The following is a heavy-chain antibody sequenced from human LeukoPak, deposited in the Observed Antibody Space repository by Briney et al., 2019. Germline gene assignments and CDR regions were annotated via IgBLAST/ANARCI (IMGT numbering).Heavy chain of an antibody. CDR2: FSWNSGSI. CDR3: AKGQSYYDSSGYTPGVDY. D-gene: IGHD3-22*01. V-gene: IGHV3-9*01. J-gene: IGHJ4*02. Sequence: GGSLRLSCAASGFTFDDYAMHWVRQAPGKGLEWVSGFSWNSGSIGYADSVKGRFTISRDNAKNSLYLQMNSLRAEDTALYYCAKGQSYYDSSGYTPGVDYWGKGTLVTVSS. CDR1: GFTFDDYA.